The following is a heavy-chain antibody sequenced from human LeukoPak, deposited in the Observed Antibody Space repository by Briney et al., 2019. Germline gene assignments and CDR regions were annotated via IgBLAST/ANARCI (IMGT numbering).Heavy chain of an antibody. D-gene: IGHD1-26*01. CDR3: ARRRSGSYIDY. CDR2: IYPRDSDT. V-gene: IGHV5-51*01. J-gene: IGHJ4*02. Sequence: GESLKISCKASGYSFNTYWIGWVRQMPGKGLEWMGIIYPRDSDTRYSPSFQGQVTISVDRSISTAYLQWSSLKSSDTAMFYCARRRSGSYIDYWGQGTLVTVSS. CDR1: GYSFNTYW.